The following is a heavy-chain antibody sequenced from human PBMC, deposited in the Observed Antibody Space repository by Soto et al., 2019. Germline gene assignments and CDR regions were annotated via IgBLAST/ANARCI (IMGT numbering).Heavy chain of an antibody. CDR2: ISAYNGNT. CDR3: ARHKGSGSLGYYYGMDV. V-gene: IGHV1-18*01. Sequence: QVQLVQSGAEVKKPGASVKVSCKASGYTFTSYGISWVRQAPGQGLEWMGWISAYNGNTNYAQKLQGRVTMTTDTSTSTAYMEMRSLRSDDTAVYYCARHKGSGSLGYYYGMDVWGQGTTVTVSS. D-gene: IGHD3-10*01. CDR1: GYTFTSYG. J-gene: IGHJ6*02.